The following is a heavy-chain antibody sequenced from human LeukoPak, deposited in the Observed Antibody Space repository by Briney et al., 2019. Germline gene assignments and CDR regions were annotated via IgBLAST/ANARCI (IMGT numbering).Heavy chain of an antibody. J-gene: IGHJ1*01. CDR1: GGSISSSSYY. CDR2: IYHSGST. CDR3: ARGGAARLHFQN. D-gene: IGHD6-6*01. V-gene: IGHV4-61*05. Sequence: ETLSLTCTVSGGSISSSSYYWGWIRQPPGKGLEWIGYIYHSGSTNYNPSLQSRVTISVDTSKNQFSLNLNSVTAADTAVYYCARGGAARLHFQNWGQGTLVTVSS.